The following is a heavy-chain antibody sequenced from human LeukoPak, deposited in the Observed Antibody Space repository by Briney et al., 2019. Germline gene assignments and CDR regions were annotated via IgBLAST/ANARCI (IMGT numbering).Heavy chain of an antibody. CDR3: ARVSTNSRVGGYDPQWYFDL. D-gene: IGHD5-12*01. V-gene: IGHV1-18*04. CDR2: ISGYNGNT. CDR1: GYTFINYG. J-gene: IGHJ2*01. Sequence: ASVKVSCKASGYTFINYGFTWVRQAPGQGLEWMGWISGYNGNTNYLQKFQGRVTMTTDTSTNPVYMELRSLSSDDTAVYYCARVSTNSRVGGYDPQWYFDLWGRGTLVTVSS.